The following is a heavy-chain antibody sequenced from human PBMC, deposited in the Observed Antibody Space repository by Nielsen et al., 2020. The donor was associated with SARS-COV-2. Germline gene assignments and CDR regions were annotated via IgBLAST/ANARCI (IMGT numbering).Heavy chain of an antibody. Sequence: SRKISCAASGFTFDDYAMHWVRQAPGKGLEWVSGISWNSGSIGYADSVKGRFTISRDNAKNSLYLQMNSLRAEDTALYYCAKDDSSGYDYYYGMDVWGQGTTVTVSS. J-gene: IGHJ6*02. V-gene: IGHV3-9*01. CDR2: ISWNSGSI. D-gene: IGHD3-22*01. CDR1: GFTFDDYA. CDR3: AKDDSSGYDYYYGMDV.